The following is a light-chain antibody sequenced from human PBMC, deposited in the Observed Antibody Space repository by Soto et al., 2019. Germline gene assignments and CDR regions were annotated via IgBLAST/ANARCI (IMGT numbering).Light chain of an antibody. J-gene: IGLJ1*01. Sequence: QSALTQAASVSGSPGQSITISCTGTSSDVGNYNLVSWFQQYPGKAPKLMIYEGSKRPAGVSDRFSGSKCGNTASLTISGLQAEDRADYHCCSFAGSRTFVFGTGTKV. CDR3: CSFAGSRTFV. CDR2: EGS. V-gene: IGLV2-23*01. CDR1: SSDVGNYNL.